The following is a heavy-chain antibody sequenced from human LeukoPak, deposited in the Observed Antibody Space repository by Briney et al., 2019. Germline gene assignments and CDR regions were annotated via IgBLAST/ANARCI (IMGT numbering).Heavy chain of an antibody. V-gene: IGHV3-23*01. D-gene: IGHD2-15*01. J-gene: IGHJ4*02. CDR1: GFTFSSYA. CDR2: ISGSGGST. Sequence: PGGSLRLSCAASGFTFSSYAMSWVRQAPGKGLEWVSAISGSGGSTYYADSVKGRFTISRDNSKNTLYLQMNSLRAEDTAVYYCAAPKYSSIIVVVVAATGYWGQGTLVTVSS. CDR3: AAPKYSSIIVVVVAATGY.